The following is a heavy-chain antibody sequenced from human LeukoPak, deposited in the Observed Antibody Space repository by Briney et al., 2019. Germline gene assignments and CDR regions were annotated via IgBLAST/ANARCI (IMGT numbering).Heavy chain of an antibody. CDR2: ISGSGGST. CDR3: ARDGLDSSGSWFDP. D-gene: IGHD3-22*01. V-gene: IGHV3-23*01. Sequence: GGSLRLSCAASGFTFSSYAMSWVRQAPGKGLEWVSAISGSGGSTYYADSVKGRFTISRDNAKNSLYLQMNSLRAEDTAVYYCARDGLDSSGSWFDPWGQGTLVTVSS. J-gene: IGHJ5*02. CDR1: GFTFSSYA.